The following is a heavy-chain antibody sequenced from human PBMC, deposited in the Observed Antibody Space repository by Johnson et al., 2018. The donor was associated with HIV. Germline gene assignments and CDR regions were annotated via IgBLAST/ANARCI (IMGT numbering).Heavy chain of an antibody. CDR2: IRYDGSNK. J-gene: IGHJ3*02. V-gene: IGHV3-30*02. D-gene: IGHD6-13*01. CDR3: ATGAAAAGPDAFDI. CDR1: GFTFSSYG. Sequence: QVQLVESGGGVVQPGGSLRLSCAASGFTFSSYGMHWVRQAPGKGLEWVAFIRYDGSNKYYADSVKGRFTISRDNSKNTLYLQMNSLRAEDTAVYYCATGAAAAGPDAFDIWGQGTMVTVSS.